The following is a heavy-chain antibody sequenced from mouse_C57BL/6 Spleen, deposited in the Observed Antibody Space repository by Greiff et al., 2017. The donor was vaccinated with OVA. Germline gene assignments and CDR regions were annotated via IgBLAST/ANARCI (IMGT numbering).Heavy chain of an antibody. CDR1: GYAFTNYL. V-gene: IGHV1-54*01. CDR3: ARDDYDEKDAMDN. D-gene: IGHD2-4*01. J-gene: IGHJ4*01. Sequence: VQLQQSGAELVRPGTSVKVSCKASGYAFTNYLIEWVKQRPGQGLEWIGVINPGSGGTNYNEKFKGNATLTADKSSSTAYMQLSSLTSEDSAVYFCARDDYDEKDAMDNGGQGTSVTVSS. CDR2: INPGSGGT.